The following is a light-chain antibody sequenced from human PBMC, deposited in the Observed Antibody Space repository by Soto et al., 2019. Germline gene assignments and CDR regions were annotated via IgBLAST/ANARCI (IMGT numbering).Light chain of an antibody. V-gene: IGKV1-39*01. CDR1: QTISTY. CDR2: AAS. J-gene: IGKJ2*01. Sequence: DIRMTQSPSSLSASVGDRVTITCRAGQTISTYLNWYQHKPGKAPKLLIYAASSLQSGVPSRFSGSGSGPDFTLTINSLQPDDFATYYCQQSYSTPRTFVQGTKLEIK. CDR3: QQSYSTPRT.